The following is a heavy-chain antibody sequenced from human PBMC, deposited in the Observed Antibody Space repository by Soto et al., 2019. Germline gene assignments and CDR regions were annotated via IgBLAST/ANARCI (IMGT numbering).Heavy chain of an antibody. CDR2: ISGNGAGT. CDR3: AKDTVGGYSFWSGYYSDGLDV. Sequence: EVKLLESGGGLAQPGGSLRLSCVGSGFTFDSYAISWVRQAPGKGLQWISAISGNGAGTDYAHSVKGRFTISRDNSKNTVHLQMNSLSAEDTALYYCAKDTVGGYSFWSGYYSDGLDVWGQGTMVTVSS. CDR1: GFTFDSYA. D-gene: IGHD3-3*01. J-gene: IGHJ3*01. V-gene: IGHV3-23*01.